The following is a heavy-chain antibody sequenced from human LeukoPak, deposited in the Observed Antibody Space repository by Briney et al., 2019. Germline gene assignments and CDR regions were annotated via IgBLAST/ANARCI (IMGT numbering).Heavy chain of an antibody. V-gene: IGHV3-23*01. Sequence: GGSLRLSFVASGLSVISNYMSWVRQPPGKGLEWVSAISTSGGSTYYADSVKGRFTISRDNSKNTLYLQMNSLRAEDTAVYYCAKDRGSSTFYGMDVWGQGATVTVSS. D-gene: IGHD6-13*01. J-gene: IGHJ6*02. CDR3: AKDRGSSTFYGMDV. CDR1: GLSVISNY. CDR2: ISTSGGST.